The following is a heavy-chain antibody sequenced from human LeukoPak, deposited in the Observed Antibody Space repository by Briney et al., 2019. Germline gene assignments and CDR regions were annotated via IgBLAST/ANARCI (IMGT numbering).Heavy chain of an antibody. CDR2: FDPEAGET. J-gene: IGHJ4*02. CDR3: ATWAGAVIVDKNGGVY. Sequence: ASVKVSCKVSGYSLTELSMHWVRQTPGKGLEWMGGFDPEAGETIYAQKFQGRVTMTEDTSTDTAYMELSSLRSEDTAVFYCATWAGAVIVDKNGGVYWGQGTLVTVSS. V-gene: IGHV1-24*01. D-gene: IGHD3-22*01. CDR1: GYSLTELS.